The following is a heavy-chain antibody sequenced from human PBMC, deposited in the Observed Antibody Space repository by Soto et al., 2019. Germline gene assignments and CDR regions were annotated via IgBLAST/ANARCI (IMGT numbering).Heavy chain of an antibody. CDR1: GYSFTSYW. V-gene: IGHV5-51*01. CDR2: IYPGDSDT. CDR3: ARLGRWWTTVIMRPWDY. D-gene: IGHD4-17*01. J-gene: IGHJ4*01. Sequence: GESLRISCKSAGYSFTSYWIGWMRQMPGKGLEWMGIIYPGDSDTRYSPSFQGQVTISADKSISTAYLQWSSLKASDTAMYYCARLGRWWTTVIMRPWDYCGHVTLV.